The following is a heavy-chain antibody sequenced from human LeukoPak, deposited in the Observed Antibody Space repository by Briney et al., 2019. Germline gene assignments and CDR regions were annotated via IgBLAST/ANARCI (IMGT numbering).Heavy chain of an antibody. CDR1: GYTFTSYG. V-gene: IGHV1-18*01. Sequence: GASVKVSCKASGYTFTSYGISWVRQAPGQGLEWMGWISAYNGNTNYAQKLQGRVTMTTDTSTSTAYMELRSLRSDDTAVYYCARDAASVRLRRSYYFDYWGQGTLVTVAS. CDR2: ISAYNGNT. CDR3: ARDAASVRLRRSYYFDY. D-gene: IGHD6-25*01. J-gene: IGHJ4*02.